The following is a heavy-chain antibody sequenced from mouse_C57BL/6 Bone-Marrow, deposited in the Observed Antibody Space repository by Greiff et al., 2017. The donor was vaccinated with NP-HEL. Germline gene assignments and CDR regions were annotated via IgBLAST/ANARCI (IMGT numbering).Heavy chain of an antibody. CDR3: AGGWLPRYFDV. CDR2: ISSGGSYT. V-gene: IGHV5-6*02. J-gene: IGHJ1*03. D-gene: IGHD2-2*01. Sequence: EVMLVESGGDLVKPGGSLKLSCAASGFTFSSYGMSWVRQTPDKRLEWVATISSGGSYTYYPDSVKGRFTISRDNAKNTLYLQMSSLKSEDTAMYYCAGGWLPRYFDVWGTGTTVTVSS. CDR1: GFTFSSYG.